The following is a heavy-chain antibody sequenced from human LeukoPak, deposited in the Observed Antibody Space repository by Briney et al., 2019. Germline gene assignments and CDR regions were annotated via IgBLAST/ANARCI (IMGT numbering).Heavy chain of an antibody. J-gene: IGHJ4*02. CDR2: ISGSGGST. Sequence: GGSLRLSCAASGFTFSSYAMSWVRQAPGKGLEWVSAISGSGGSTYYADSVKGRFTISRDNSKNTLYLQMNSLRAEDAAVYYCAKLKVATSLYYFDYWGQGTLVTVSS. V-gene: IGHV3-23*01. CDR3: AKLKVATSLYYFDY. D-gene: IGHD5-12*01. CDR1: GFTFSSYA.